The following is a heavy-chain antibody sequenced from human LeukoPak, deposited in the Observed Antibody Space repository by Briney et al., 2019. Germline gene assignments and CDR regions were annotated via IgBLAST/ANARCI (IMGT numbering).Heavy chain of an antibody. CDR3: ARGLGARDDRDY. V-gene: IGHV1-8*01. CDR2: MNPNSGNT. CDR1: GYTFTSYD. D-gene: IGHD1-1*01. J-gene: IGHJ4*02. Sequence: ASVKVSCKASGYTFTSYDINWVRQATGQGLEWMGWMNPNSGNTGYAQKFRGRVTMTRNTSISTAYMELSSLRSEDTAVYYCARGLGARDDRDYWGQGTLVTVSS.